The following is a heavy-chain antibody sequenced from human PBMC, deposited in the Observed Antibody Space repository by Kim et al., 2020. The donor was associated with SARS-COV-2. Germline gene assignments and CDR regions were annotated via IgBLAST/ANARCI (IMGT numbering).Heavy chain of an antibody. J-gene: IGHJ6*02. CDR1: GFTFSSYA. Sequence: GGSLRLSCAASGFTFSSYAMHWVRQAPGKGLEWVAVISYDGSKKYYADSVKGRFTISRDNSKNTLYLQMNSLRAEDTAVYYCARDQGTAAGTVFPYYGMDVWGQGTTVTVSS. CDR2: ISYDGSKK. CDR3: ARDQGTAAGTVFPYYGMDV. V-gene: IGHV3-30*04. D-gene: IGHD6-13*01.